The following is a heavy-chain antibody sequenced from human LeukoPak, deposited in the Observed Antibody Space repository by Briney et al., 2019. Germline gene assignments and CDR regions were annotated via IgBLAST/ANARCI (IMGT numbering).Heavy chain of an antibody. CDR2: VYNTGNT. CDR1: GGSVTSYY. J-gene: IGHJ4*02. CDR3: ARVMVGVRGLHFDD. D-gene: IGHD3-10*01. Sequence: KPSETLSLTCTVSGGSVTSYYWNWIRQPAGKGLEWIGRVYNTGNTWDNPSLRGRVFISIDTSKNQFSLRLSSVTAADTAVYYCARVMVGVRGLHFDDWGQGTLVTVSS. V-gene: IGHV4-4*07.